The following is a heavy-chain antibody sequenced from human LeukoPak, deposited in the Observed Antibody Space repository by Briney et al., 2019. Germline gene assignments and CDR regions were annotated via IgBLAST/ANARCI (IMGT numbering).Heavy chain of an antibody. CDR3: AKDSGYDTAYFDY. Sequence: GGSLRLSCAASGFTFSSYSMNWVRQAPGKGLEWVGFIRSKAYGGTTEYAASVKGRFTISRDDSKSIAYLQMNSLKTEDTAVYYCAKDSGYDTAYFDYWGQGTLVTVSS. J-gene: IGHJ4*02. V-gene: IGHV3-49*04. CDR1: GFTFSSYS. CDR2: IRSKAYGGTT. D-gene: IGHD5-12*01.